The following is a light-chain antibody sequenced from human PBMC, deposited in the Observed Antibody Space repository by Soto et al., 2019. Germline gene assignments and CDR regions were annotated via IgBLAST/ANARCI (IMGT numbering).Light chain of an antibody. CDR2: DVN. V-gene: IGLV2-14*03. CDR1: NSDIGIYNS. Sequence: QSVLTQSASVSGSPGQSITISCTGTNSDIGIYNSVSWYQQHPGKAPKLMIYDVNNRPSGVSNRFSGSKSGDTASLTISGLQAEDEAYYYCSSYSRTSTLVFGGGTKLTVL. CDR3: SSYSRTSTLV. J-gene: IGLJ3*02.